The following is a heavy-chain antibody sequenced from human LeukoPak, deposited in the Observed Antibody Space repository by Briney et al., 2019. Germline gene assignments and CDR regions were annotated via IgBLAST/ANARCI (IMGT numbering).Heavy chain of an antibody. V-gene: IGHV3-21*01. CDR2: ISSSSAYI. D-gene: IGHD2-15*01. Sequence: GGSLRLSCAASGFTFSTYWMHWVRQAPGKGLEWVSSISSSSAYIYYADSLKGRFTISRDNAKNSVYLQMNSLRDEDTSVYYCARGWWNDGFGIWGQGTMVTVSS. CDR3: ARGWWNDGFGI. J-gene: IGHJ3*02. CDR1: GFTFSTYW.